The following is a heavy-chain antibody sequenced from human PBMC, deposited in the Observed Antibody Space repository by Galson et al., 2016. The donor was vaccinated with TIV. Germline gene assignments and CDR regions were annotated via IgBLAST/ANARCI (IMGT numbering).Heavy chain of an antibody. Sequence: SLRLSCATSGFTFNSYRLHWVRQAPGRGLEWVAVISYDGTDYADSVKGRFSISRAKSKNTLFLQMNSLRAEDTALDFCARDRSGYDLDYRGQGTLVTVSS. CDR3: ARDRSGYDLDY. CDR1: GFTFNSYR. V-gene: IGHV3-30*04. D-gene: IGHD5-12*01. J-gene: IGHJ4*02. CDR2: ISYDGT.